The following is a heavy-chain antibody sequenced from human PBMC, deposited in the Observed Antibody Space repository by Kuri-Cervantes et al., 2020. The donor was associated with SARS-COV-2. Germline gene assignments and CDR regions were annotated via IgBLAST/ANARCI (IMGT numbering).Heavy chain of an antibody. CDR2: IYTSGST. J-gene: IGHJ4*02. CDR1: GGSISSYY. D-gene: IGHD6-19*01. Sequence: GSLRLSCTVSGGSISSYYWSWIRQPAGKGLEWIGRIYTSGSTNYNPSLKSRVTMSVDTSKNQFSLKLSSVTAADTAVYYCARYGSGWRFDYWGQGTLVTVSS. CDR3: ARYGSGWRFDY. V-gene: IGHV4-4*07.